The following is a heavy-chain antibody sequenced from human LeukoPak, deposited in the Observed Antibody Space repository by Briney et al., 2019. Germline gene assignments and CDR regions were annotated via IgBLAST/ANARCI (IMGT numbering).Heavy chain of an antibody. D-gene: IGHD3-10*01. Sequence: ASVKVSCKASGYTFISYYMHWVRHAPGQGLEWMGTINANGGSTTYAQKFQGRVIMTRDTSTNTVYMELSSLRTEDTAMYCCARPITMIREAPGGYWGQGTLVTVSS. V-gene: IGHV1-46*01. CDR2: INANGGST. J-gene: IGHJ4*02. CDR1: GYTFISYY. CDR3: ARPITMIREAPGGY.